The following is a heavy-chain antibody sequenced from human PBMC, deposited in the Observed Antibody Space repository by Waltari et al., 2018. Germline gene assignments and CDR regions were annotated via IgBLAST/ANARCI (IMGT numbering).Heavy chain of an antibody. Sequence: QVQLVESGGGVVQPGGSLRLSCAASGFTFSSYGMHWVRQAPGKGLEGGALIRYDGSNKYYADSVKGRFTISRDNSKNTLYLQMNSLRAEDTAVYYCAKDSSGYGYWGQGTLVTVSS. D-gene: IGHD3-22*01. CDR1: GFTFSSYG. CDR3: AKDSSGYGY. CDR2: IRYDGSNK. J-gene: IGHJ4*02. V-gene: IGHV3-30*02.